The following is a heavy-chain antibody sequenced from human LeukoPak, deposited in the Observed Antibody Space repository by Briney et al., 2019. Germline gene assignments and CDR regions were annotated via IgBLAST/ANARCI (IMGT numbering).Heavy chain of an antibody. Sequence: GGSLRLSCLGSEFTFGDYGLTWVRQAPGKGLEWVSSISGSSTDLYYADSVKGRFTISRDNAKNSLYLQINSLRAEDTAIYYCARRGYYDSSGYDYWGQGTLVTVSS. CDR1: EFTFGDYG. CDR3: ARRGYYDSSGYDY. V-gene: IGHV3-21*01. CDR2: ISGSSTDL. D-gene: IGHD3-22*01. J-gene: IGHJ4*02.